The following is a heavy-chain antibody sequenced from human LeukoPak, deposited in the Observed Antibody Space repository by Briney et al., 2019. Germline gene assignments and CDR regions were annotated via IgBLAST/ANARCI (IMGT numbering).Heavy chain of an antibody. Sequence: RGSLRLSCAYSGFTFRNHGMHWVRQAPGKGLEWVAVASTDEINQWYADSVKGRFIISRDNSRNTVILEMNTLRTEDTAVYFCAAFITTKLDYWGQGILVTVSS. CDR3: AAFITTKLDY. CDR2: ASTDEINQ. V-gene: IGHV3-30*03. D-gene: IGHD3-22*01. CDR1: GFTFRNHG. J-gene: IGHJ4*02.